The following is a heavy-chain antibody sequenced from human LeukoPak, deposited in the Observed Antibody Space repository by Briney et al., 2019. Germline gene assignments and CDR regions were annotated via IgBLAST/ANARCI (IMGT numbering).Heavy chain of an antibody. CDR1: GFTLSNYE. Sequence: PGGSLRLSCAASGFTLSNYEMNWVRQAPGKGLEWVSYISSSGSTMYYADSVKGRFTISRDNPKNSLYLQMNSLRAEDTAVYYCARDYAVAGTLADWGQGTLVTVSS. CDR3: ARDYAVAGTLAD. D-gene: IGHD6-19*01. CDR2: ISSSGSTM. J-gene: IGHJ4*02. V-gene: IGHV3-48*03.